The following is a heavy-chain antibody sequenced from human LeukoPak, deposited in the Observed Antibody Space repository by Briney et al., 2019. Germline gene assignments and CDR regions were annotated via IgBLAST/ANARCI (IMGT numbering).Heavy chain of an antibody. Sequence: PGGSLRLSCAASGFTFSSYWMHWVRQAPGKGLVWVSRINSDGSSTSYADSVKGRFTISRDNSKNTLYLQMNSLRAEDTAVYYCAKARKGLLWFGELLEYWGQGTLVTVSS. V-gene: IGHV3-74*01. CDR1: GFTFSSYW. D-gene: IGHD3-10*01. CDR3: AKARKGLLWFGELLEY. CDR2: INSDGSST. J-gene: IGHJ4*02.